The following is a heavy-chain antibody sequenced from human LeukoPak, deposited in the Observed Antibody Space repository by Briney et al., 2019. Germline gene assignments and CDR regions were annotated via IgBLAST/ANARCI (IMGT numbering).Heavy chain of an antibody. CDR2: IWYDGSNK. Sequence: PGGSLRLSCAASGFTFSSYGMHWVRQAPGKGLEWVAVIWYDGSNKYYADSVKGRLTISRDNSKNTLYLQMNSLRAEDTAVYYCARDGDSSGYPYYFDYWGQGTLVTVSS. V-gene: IGHV3-33*01. D-gene: IGHD3-22*01. CDR1: GFTFSSYG. CDR3: ARDGDSSGYPYYFDY. J-gene: IGHJ4*02.